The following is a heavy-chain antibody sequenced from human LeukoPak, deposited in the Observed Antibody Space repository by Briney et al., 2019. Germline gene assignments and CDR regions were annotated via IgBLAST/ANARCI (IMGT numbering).Heavy chain of an antibody. Sequence: SETLSLTRTVSGGSISSGDYYWSWIRQPPGKGLEWIGYIYYSGSTYYNPSLKSRVTISVDTSKNQFSLKLSSVTAADTAVYYCARARIQLWLENYYGMDVWGQGTTVTVSS. CDR3: ARARIQLWLENYYGMDV. D-gene: IGHD5-18*01. CDR2: IYYSGST. CDR1: GGSISSGDYY. V-gene: IGHV4-30-4*01. J-gene: IGHJ6*02.